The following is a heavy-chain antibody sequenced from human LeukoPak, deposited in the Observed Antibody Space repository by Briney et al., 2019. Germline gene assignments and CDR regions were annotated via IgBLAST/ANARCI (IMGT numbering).Heavy chain of an antibody. CDR1: GGSISSSNW. Sequence: SETLSLTCAVSGGSISSSNWWSWVRQPPGKGLEWIGEIYHSGSTNYNPSLKSRVTISVDTSKNQFSLKLGSVTAADTAVYYCARGNIAAAAYDYWGQGTLVTVSS. J-gene: IGHJ4*02. CDR2: IYHSGST. V-gene: IGHV4-4*02. CDR3: ARGNIAAAAYDY. D-gene: IGHD6-13*01.